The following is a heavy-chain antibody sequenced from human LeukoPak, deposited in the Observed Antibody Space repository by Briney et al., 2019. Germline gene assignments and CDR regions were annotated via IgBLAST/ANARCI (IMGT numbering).Heavy chain of an antibody. CDR3: ARDGIYYYGSGNRLDY. CDR1: GLTFSSYE. V-gene: IGHV3-48*03. J-gene: IGHJ4*02. D-gene: IGHD3-10*01. Sequence: GGSLRLSCAASGLTFSSYEMNWVRQAPGRGLEWVSYISSSGTTIYYADSVKGRFTISRDNAKNSLYLQMNSLRAEDTAVYYCARDGIYYYGSGNRLDYWGQGTLVTVSS. CDR2: ISSSGTTI.